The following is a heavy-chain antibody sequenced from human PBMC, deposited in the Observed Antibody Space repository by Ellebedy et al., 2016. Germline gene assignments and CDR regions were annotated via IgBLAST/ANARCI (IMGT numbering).Heavy chain of an antibody. CDR2: ISNNGGRT. CDR3: VNLYYDFWSGYHGMDV. V-gene: IGHV3-64D*09. Sequence: GGSLRLSCSASGFTISSFAMHWVRQAPGKGLEYVSGISNNGGRTYYADSVRGRLTISRDNSENTLYLQMSSLRAEDTAVYYCVNLYYDFWSGYHGMDVWGQGTTVTVSS. CDR1: GFTISSFA. J-gene: IGHJ6*02. D-gene: IGHD3-3*01.